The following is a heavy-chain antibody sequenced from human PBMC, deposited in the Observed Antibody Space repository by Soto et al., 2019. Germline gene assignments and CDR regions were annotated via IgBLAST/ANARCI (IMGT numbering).Heavy chain of an antibody. J-gene: IGHJ5*02. D-gene: IGHD6-13*01. V-gene: IGHV1-24*01. CDR1: GYTLTELS. CDR3: ATGGSSSKYNWFDP. Sequence: ASVKVSCKVSGYTLTELSMHWVRQAPGKGLEWMGGFDPEDGETIYAQKFQGRVTMTEDTSTDTAYMELSSLRSEDTAVYYCATGGSSSKYNWFDPWGQGTLVTV. CDR2: FDPEDGET.